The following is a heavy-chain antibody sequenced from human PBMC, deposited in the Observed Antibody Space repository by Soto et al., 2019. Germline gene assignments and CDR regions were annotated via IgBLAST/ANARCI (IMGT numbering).Heavy chain of an antibody. J-gene: IGHJ4*02. Sequence: GGSLRLSCAASGFTFSSYGMHWVRQAPGKGLEWVAVISYDGSNKYYADSVKGRFTISRDNSKNTLYLQMNSLRAEDTAVYYCAKDREWLVLGYWGQGTLVTVSS. CDR2: ISYDGSNK. V-gene: IGHV3-30*18. CDR3: AKDREWLVLGY. CDR1: GFTFSSYG. D-gene: IGHD6-19*01.